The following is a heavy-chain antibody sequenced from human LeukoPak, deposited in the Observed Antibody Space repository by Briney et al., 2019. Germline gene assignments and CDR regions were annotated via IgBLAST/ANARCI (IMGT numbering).Heavy chain of an antibody. CDR2: ITSKAYGGTT. V-gene: IGHV3-49*04. CDR1: GFNFEDYA. J-gene: IGHJ4*02. Sequence: PGRSLRLSCTTSGFNFEDYAMNWVRQAPGKGLEWVGLITSKAYGGTTEFAASVKGRFSISRDESKPIAYLQMNSLKIADTGVYYCTREVERGGSYWGGDSWGQGTQVTVSA. D-gene: IGHD1-26*01. CDR3: TREVERGGSYWGGDS.